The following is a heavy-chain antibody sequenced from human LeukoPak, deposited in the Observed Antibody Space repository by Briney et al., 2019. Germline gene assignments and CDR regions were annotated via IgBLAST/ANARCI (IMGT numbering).Heavy chain of an antibody. Sequence: SETLSPTCAVYGGSFSGYYWSWIRQPPGKGLEWIGEINHSGSTNYNPSLKSRVIISVDTSKNQFSLKLSSVTAADTAVYYCARGVKYSSSWAPYGMDVWGQGTTVTVSS. CDR1: GGSFSGYY. CDR2: INHSGST. J-gene: IGHJ6*02. CDR3: ARGVKYSSSWAPYGMDV. D-gene: IGHD6-13*01. V-gene: IGHV4-34*01.